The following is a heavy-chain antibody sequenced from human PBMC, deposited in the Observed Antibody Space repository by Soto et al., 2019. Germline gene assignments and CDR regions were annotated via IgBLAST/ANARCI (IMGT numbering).Heavy chain of an antibody. V-gene: IGHV3-21*01. CDR2: ISSSSSYI. CDR3: ARDSGSSSDYYGMDV. Sequence: GGSLRLSCAASGFIFTSYSMNWVRQAPGKGLEWVSSISSSSSYIYYADSVKGRFTISRDNAKNSLYLQMSGLRAEDTAVYYCARDSGSSSDYYGMDVWGQGTTVTVSS. J-gene: IGHJ6*02. CDR1: GFIFTSYS. D-gene: IGHD6-13*01.